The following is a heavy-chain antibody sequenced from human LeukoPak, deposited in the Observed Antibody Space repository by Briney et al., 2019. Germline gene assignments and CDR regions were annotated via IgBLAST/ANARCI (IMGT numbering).Heavy chain of an antibody. Sequence: GGSLRLSCAASGFTFSSYWMSWVRQAPGKGLEWVANIKQDGSEKYYVDSVKGRFTISRDNAKNSLYLQMNSLRDEDTAVYYCARDFGDSSGWYNDRWGQGTVVTVSS. J-gene: IGHJ5*02. CDR2: IKQDGSEK. CDR3: ARDFGDSSGWYNDR. D-gene: IGHD6-19*01. V-gene: IGHV3-7*01. CDR1: GFTFSSYW.